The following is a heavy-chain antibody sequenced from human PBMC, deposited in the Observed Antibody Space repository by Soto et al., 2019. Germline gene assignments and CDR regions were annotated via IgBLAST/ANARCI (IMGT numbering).Heavy chain of an antibody. CDR3: ARDFLKNGNPVELGY. D-gene: IGHD1-1*01. Sequence: HVELVQSGAEVKKPGSSVKVSCKASGGTFSSYAISWVRQTPGQGLEWMGGIIPIFNTANYAQKFQGRVTITTDESTSAVYMELSSLRSEDTAMYFCARDFLKNGNPVELGYWGQGTLVTVSS. J-gene: IGHJ4*02. CDR1: GGTFSSYA. CDR2: IIPIFNTA. V-gene: IGHV1-69*01.